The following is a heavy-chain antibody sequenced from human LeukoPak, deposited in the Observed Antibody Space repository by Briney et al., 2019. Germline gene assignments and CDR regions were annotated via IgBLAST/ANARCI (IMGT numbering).Heavy chain of an antibody. Sequence: GGSLRLSCAASGFTFSSYWMSWVRQAPGKGLEWVANIKQDGSEKYYVDSVKGRYTISRDNAKNSLYLQMNSLRAEDTAVYYCARMRSSSWCDYWGQGTLVTVSS. J-gene: IGHJ4*02. CDR2: IKQDGSEK. CDR1: GFTFSSYW. D-gene: IGHD6-13*01. V-gene: IGHV3-7*01. CDR3: ARMRSSSWCDY.